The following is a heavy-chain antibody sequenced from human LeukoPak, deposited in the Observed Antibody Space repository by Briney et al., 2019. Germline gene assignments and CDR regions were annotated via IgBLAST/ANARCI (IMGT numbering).Heavy chain of an antibody. CDR2: ISSSSGTI. V-gene: IGHV3-48*03. Sequence: GGSLRLSCAASGFVFSDYEFNWVRQAPGKGLEWLSYISSSSGTIYCADSVRGRFTISKDDAKSSLHLQMNSLRVEDTAVYYCARDPTTIFGLFDSWGQGTLVTVSS. CDR3: ARDPTTIFGLFDS. D-gene: IGHD3-3*01. J-gene: IGHJ4*02. CDR1: GFVFSDYE.